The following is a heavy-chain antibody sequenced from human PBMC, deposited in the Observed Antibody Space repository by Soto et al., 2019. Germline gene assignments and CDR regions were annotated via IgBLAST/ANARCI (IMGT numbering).Heavy chain of an antibody. CDR3: ARAAAVFNWFDP. D-gene: IGHD6-13*01. J-gene: IGHJ5*02. V-gene: IGHV4-31*03. Sequence: SLTCTVSGGSISSGGYYWSWIRQHPGKGLEWIGYIYYSGSTYYNPSLKSRVTISVDTSKNQFSLKLSSVTAADTAVYYCARAAAVFNWFDPWGQGTLVTVSS. CDR2: IYYSGST. CDR1: GGSISSGGYY.